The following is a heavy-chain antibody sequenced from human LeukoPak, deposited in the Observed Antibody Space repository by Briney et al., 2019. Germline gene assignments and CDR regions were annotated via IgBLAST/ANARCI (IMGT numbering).Heavy chain of an antibody. V-gene: IGHV3-48*03. CDR1: GFTFSSYE. Sequence: GGSLRLSCAASGFTFSSYEMNWVRQAPGKGLEWVSYISSSGSTIYYADSVKGRFTISRDNAKNSLYLQMNSLRGEDTAVYYCARDLRPYSGYDNLAFDIWGQGTMVTVSS. J-gene: IGHJ3*02. CDR2: ISSSGSTI. D-gene: IGHD5-12*01. CDR3: ARDLRPYSGYDNLAFDI.